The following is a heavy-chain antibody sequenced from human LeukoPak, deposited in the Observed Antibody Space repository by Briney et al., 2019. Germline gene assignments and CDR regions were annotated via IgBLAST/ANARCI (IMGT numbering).Heavy chain of an antibody. CDR3: ARDIGSSFDYYYGMDV. Sequence: ASVKVSCKASGYTFNSYAMNWVRQAPGQGLEWMGWINTNTGNPTYAQGFTGRFVFSLDTSVSTAYLQISSLKAEDTAVYYCARDIGSSFDYYYGMDVWGQGTTVTVSS. CDR2: INTNTGNP. J-gene: IGHJ6*02. D-gene: IGHD6-13*01. CDR1: GYTFNSYA. V-gene: IGHV7-4-1*02.